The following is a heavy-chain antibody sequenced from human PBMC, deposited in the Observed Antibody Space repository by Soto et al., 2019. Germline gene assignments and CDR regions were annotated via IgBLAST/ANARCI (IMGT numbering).Heavy chain of an antibody. CDR3: ARDLGGDYDFWNGYQSTYSFDS. Sequence: GGSLRLSCAASGFTFSDYYMSWIRQAPGKGLEWVSYISGTGSSLSYADSVKGRFTISRDNAKNSLFLQMNSLRAEDTAVYYCARDLGGDYDFWNGYQSTYSFDSWGPGTLVTVSS. CDR1: GFTFSDYY. D-gene: IGHD3-3*01. V-gene: IGHV3-11*01. J-gene: IGHJ4*02. CDR2: ISGTGSSL.